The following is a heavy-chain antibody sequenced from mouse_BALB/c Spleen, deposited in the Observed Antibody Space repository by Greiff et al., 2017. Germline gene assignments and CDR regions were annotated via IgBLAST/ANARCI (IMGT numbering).Heavy chain of an antibody. CDR3: ARYDGYYNAMDY. CDR2: ILPGSGST. CDR1: GYTFSSYW. Sequence: QVQLKESGAELMKPGASVKISCKATGYTFSSYWIEWVKQRPGHGLEWIGEILPGSGSTNYNEKFKGKATFTADTSSNTAYMQLSSLTSEDSAVYYCARYDGYYNAMDYWGQGTSVTVSS. D-gene: IGHD2-3*01. V-gene: IGHV1-9*01. J-gene: IGHJ4*01.